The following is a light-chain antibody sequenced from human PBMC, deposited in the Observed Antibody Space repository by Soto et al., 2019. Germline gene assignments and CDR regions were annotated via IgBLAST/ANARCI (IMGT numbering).Light chain of an antibody. CDR3: QQYNNWPET. J-gene: IGKJ2*01. CDR2: GAS. Sequence: EIVMTQSPDTLSVSPGERATLSCRASQSVSRNLAWYQQKPGQAPRLLIYGASTRATAIPARFSGSGSGTEFTLAISSLQSEDFAVYYCQQYNNWPETFGQGTKLELK. V-gene: IGKV3-15*01. CDR1: QSVSRN.